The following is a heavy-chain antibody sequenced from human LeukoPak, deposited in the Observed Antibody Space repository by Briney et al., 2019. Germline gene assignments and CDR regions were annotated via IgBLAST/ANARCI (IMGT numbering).Heavy chain of an antibody. Sequence: SETLSLTCTGSGGSISSYYWSWIRQPPGKGLEWIGYNYYSGSTNYNPSLKSRVTISVDTSKNQFSLKLSSVTAADTAVYYCATDSSGFYGMDVWGQGTTVTVSS. CDR1: GGSISSYY. V-gene: IGHV4-59*01. D-gene: IGHD3-22*01. CDR3: ATDSSGFYGMDV. CDR2: NYYSGST. J-gene: IGHJ6*02.